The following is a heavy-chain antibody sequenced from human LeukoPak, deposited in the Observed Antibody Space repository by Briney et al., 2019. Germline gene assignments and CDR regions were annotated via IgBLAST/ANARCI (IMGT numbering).Heavy chain of an antibody. Sequence: PGGSLRLSCTAYGFTLGDHAMSWVRQAPGEGLGWVGFIRSKTYGGTTEYSASVKGRFTISRDASKSIAYLQMNSLKTEDTAVYYCTRGPIQQWPYYGMDVWGQGPTVTVSS. CDR2: IRSKTYGGTT. J-gene: IGHJ6*02. D-gene: IGHD5-18*01. V-gene: IGHV3-49*04. CDR3: TRGPIQQWPYYGMDV. CDR1: GFTLGDHA.